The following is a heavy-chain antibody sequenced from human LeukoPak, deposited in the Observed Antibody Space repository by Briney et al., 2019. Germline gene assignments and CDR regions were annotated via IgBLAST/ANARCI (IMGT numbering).Heavy chain of an antibody. Sequence: ASVKVSRKVSGYTLTELSMHWVRQAPGKGLEWMGGFDPEDGETIYAQKFQGRVTMTEDTSTDTAYMELSSLRSEDTAVYYCATPAEYCSSTCCYLHYWGQGTLVTVSS. CDR1: GYTLTELS. CDR2: FDPEDGET. D-gene: IGHD2-2*01. V-gene: IGHV1-24*01. J-gene: IGHJ4*02. CDR3: ATPAEYCSSTCCYLHY.